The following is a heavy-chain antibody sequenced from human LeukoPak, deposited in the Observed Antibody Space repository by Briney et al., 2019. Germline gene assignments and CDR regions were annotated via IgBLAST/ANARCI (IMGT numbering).Heavy chain of an antibody. D-gene: IGHD5-24*01. J-gene: IGHJ4*02. CDR3: ARDRDGYNYAFGY. V-gene: IGHV3-48*01. CDR1: GFTFSIYE. Sequence: GGSLRLSCAASGFTFSIYEINWVRQAPGKGLEWLSHISTSGSSIHYADSVKGRFTISRDNAKNSLYLQMNSLRAEDTAVYYCARDRDGYNYAFGYWGQGTLVTVSS. CDR2: ISTSGSSI.